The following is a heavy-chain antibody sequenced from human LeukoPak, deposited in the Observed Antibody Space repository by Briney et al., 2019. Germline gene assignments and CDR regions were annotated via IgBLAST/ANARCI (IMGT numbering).Heavy chain of an antibody. Sequence: GGSLRLSCAASGFTFSSYAMSWVRQAPGKGLEWVAAINGSGGSTYYADSVKGRFTISRDNSKNTLYLQMNSLRAEDTAVYYCAKKMGYCSGGSCYSDYWGQGTLVTVSS. CDR1: GFTFSSYA. CDR3: AKKMGYCSGGSCYSDY. V-gene: IGHV3-23*01. J-gene: IGHJ4*02. CDR2: INGSGGST. D-gene: IGHD2-15*01.